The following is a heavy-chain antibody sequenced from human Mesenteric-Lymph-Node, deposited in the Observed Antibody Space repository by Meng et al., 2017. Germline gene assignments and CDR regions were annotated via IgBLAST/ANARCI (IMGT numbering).Heavy chain of an antibody. CDR2: INHSGST. V-gene: IGHV4-34*01. CDR3: ARGTTYYYDSSGYYRGYYGMDV. Sequence: SETLSLTCAVSGYSISSGYYWSWIRQPPGKGLEWIGEINHSGSTNYNPSLKSRVTISVDTSKNQFSLKLSSVTAADTAVYYCARGTTYYYDSSGYYRGYYGMDVWGQGTTVTVSS. D-gene: IGHD3-22*01. CDR1: GYSISSGYY. J-gene: IGHJ6*02.